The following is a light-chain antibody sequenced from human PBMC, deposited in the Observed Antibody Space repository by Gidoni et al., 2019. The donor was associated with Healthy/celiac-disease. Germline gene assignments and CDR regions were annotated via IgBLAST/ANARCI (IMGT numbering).Light chain of an antibody. Sequence: QSVLTQPPSASGTPGQGVTISCSGSSSNSGSNYVYWYQQLPGTAPKLLIYRNNHRPSGVPDRFSGSKSGTSASLAISGLRSEDEADYYCAAWDDSLSGWVFGGGTKLTVL. CDR3: AAWDDSLSGWV. J-gene: IGLJ3*02. CDR1: SSNSGSNY. CDR2: RNN. V-gene: IGLV1-47*01.